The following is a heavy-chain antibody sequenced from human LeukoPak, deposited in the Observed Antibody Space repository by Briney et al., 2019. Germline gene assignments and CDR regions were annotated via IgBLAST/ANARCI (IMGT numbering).Heavy chain of an antibody. CDR1: GISISSYY. CDR2: LSKSGNT. D-gene: IGHD3-9*01. CDR3: ARARYVNSFYAFDI. J-gene: IGHJ3*02. Sequence: SETLSLTCTVSGISISSYYWSWIRPPPGKGLEWVGYLSKSGNTKYSPSLKSRVTIFGDTSKNQFFLQLSSVTAADTAMYYCARARYVNSFYAFDIWGQGTLVTVSS. V-gene: IGHV4-59*01.